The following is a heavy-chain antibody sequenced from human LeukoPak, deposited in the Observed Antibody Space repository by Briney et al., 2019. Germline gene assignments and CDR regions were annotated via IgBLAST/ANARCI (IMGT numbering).Heavy chain of an antibody. V-gene: IGHV3-66*01. CDR3: ARDPDSSAYDAFDI. CDR2: IYGGGST. J-gene: IGHJ3*02. D-gene: IGHD3-22*01. CDR1: GFTVSSNS. Sequence: GGSLRLSCAASGFTVSSNSMSWLRQAPGKGLEWVSVIYGGGSTFYADSVKDRFTISRDNSKNTLYLQMNSLRAEDTAVYYCARDPDSSAYDAFDIWGQGTMVTVSS.